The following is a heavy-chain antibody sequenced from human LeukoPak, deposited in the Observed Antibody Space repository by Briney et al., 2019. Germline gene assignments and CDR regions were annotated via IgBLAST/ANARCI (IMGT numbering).Heavy chain of an antibody. CDR1: AFTFSNYW. V-gene: IGHV3-7*01. J-gene: IGHJ4*02. D-gene: IGHD4-23*01. CDR3: ARDRGYSTFDY. Sequence: PGGSLRLSCAASAFTFSNYWMSWVRQAPGKGLEWVANIKEDGSEINYVDSVKGRFTISRDNAKNSLYLQMNGLRVDDTAVYYCARDRGYSTFDYRGQGTLVTVSS. CDR2: IKEDGSEI.